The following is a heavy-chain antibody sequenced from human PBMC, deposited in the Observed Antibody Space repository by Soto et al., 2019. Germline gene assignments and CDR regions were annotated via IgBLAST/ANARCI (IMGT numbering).Heavy chain of an antibody. J-gene: IGHJ4*01. V-gene: IGHV3-15*01. Sequence: PGASLRLSCEASGFTFGNAWMSWVRQAPGKGLEWVGRIKSKIYGGTTDYAAPVKGRFTISRDDSKNTLYLQMNSLKTEDTAVYYCASENDGPRTLTFDYWGHGTLVTVSS. CDR1: GFTFGNAW. CDR3: ASENDGPRTLTFDY. CDR2: IKSKIYGGTT.